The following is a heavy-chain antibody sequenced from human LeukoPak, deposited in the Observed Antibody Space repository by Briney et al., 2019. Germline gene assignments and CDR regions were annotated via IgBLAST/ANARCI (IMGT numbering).Heavy chain of an antibody. D-gene: IGHD3-10*01. CDR2: ISAYNGNT. J-gene: IGHJ6*02. V-gene: IGHV1-18*01. Sequence: ASVKVSCKASGYTFTSYGISWVRQAPGQGLEWMGWISAYNGNTNYAQKLQGRVTMTTDTSTSTAYMELRSLRSDDTAVYYCARGEAQPGSCYYYGMDVWGQGTTVTVSS. CDR1: GYTFTSYG. CDR3: ARGEAQPGSCYYYGMDV.